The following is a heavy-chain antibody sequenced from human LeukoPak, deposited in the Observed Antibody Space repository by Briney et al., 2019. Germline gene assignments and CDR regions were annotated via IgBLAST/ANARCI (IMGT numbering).Heavy chain of an antibody. V-gene: IGHV3-23*01. D-gene: IGHD5-12*01. CDR2: ISGRTGGT. CDR3: AKCGNSGCHLIDY. CDR1: GFTFSNLW. J-gene: IGHJ4*02. Sequence: GGSLRLSCAASGFTFSNLWMSWVRQAPGKGLEWVSAISGRTGGTYYADSVKGRFTISRDNSKSTLYLQMDSLRAEDTAVYYCAKCGNSGCHLIDYWGQGTLVTVSS.